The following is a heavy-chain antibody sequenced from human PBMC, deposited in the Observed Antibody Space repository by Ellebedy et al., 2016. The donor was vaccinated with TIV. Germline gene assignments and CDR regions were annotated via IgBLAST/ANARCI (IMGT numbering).Heavy chain of an antibody. Sequence: GESLKISCAASGFTFSNYWMHWVRQAPGKGLEWVANIKQDGSEKYYVESVKGRFTISRDNAKNSLYLQMNTLRAEDTALYYCARALDVWGQGTTVTLSS. J-gene: IGHJ6*02. CDR1: GFTFSNYW. V-gene: IGHV3-7*03. CDR3: ARALDV. CDR2: IKQDGSEK.